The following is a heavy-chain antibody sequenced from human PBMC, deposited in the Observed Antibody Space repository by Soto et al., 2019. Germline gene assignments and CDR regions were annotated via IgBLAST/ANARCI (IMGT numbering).Heavy chain of an antibody. V-gene: IGHV1-3*01. CDR2: INAGNGNT. CDR1: GYTFTSYA. CDR3: ARDLLYCSSTSCPKNYYYYYGMDV. J-gene: IGHJ6*02. Sequence: SVKVSCTGSGYTFTSYAMHWVRQAPGQRLEWMGWINAGNGNTKYSQKFQGRVTITRDTSASTAYMELSSLRSEDTAVYYCARDLLYCSSTSCPKNYYYYYGMDVWGQGTTVTVS. D-gene: IGHD2-2*01.